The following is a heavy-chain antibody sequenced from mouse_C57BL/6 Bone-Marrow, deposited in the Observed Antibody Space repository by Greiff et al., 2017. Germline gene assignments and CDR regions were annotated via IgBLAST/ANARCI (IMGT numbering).Heavy chain of an antibody. CDR3: ARHRYGSSYNAMDY. CDR1: GFTFSDYG. V-gene: IGHV5-15*01. D-gene: IGHD1-1*01. J-gene: IGHJ4*01. Sequence: VQLKESGGGLVQPGGSLKLSCAASGFTFSDYGMAWVRQAPRKGPEWVAFISNLAYSIYYADPVTGRFTISRENGKNTLYLEMSSLRSEDTAMYYCARHRYGSSYNAMDYWGQGTSVTVAS. CDR2: ISNLAYSI.